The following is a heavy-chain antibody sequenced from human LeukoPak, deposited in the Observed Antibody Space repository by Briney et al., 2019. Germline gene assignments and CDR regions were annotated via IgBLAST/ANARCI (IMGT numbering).Heavy chain of an antibody. J-gene: IGHJ4*01. CDR2: INHSGST. CDR1: GGSFSGYY. Sequence: SETLSLTCAVYGGSFSGYYWSWIRQPPGKGLEWIGEINHSGSTNYNPSLKSRVTISVDTSKNQFSLKLSSVTAADTAVYYCASSLQEQLVPLDYWGQGTLVTVSS. V-gene: IGHV4-34*01. CDR3: ASSLQEQLVPLDY. D-gene: IGHD6-6*01.